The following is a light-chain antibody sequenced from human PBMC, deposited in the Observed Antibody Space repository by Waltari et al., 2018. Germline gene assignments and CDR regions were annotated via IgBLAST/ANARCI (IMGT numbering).Light chain of an antibody. J-gene: IGKJ5*01. Sequence: IVLTQSPATLSLSPGDRPTLSCRASQSVGNFLDWYQHKPGQAPRLLIYDASNRATGIPATFSGSGSGTDFTLTISSLQPEDFALYYCQQRSGWPPSITFGQGTRLEI. CDR1: QSVGNF. CDR3: QQRSGWPPSIT. CDR2: DAS. V-gene: IGKV3-11*01.